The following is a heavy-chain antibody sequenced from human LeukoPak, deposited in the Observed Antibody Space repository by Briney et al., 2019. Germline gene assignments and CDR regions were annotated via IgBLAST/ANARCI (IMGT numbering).Heavy chain of an antibody. CDR1: GFTFSNAW. Sequence: GGSLRLSCAASGFTFSNAWMSWVRQAPGKGLEWVGRIKSKTDGGSTDYAAPVKGRFTISRDDSKNTLYLQMNSLKTEDTDVYYCTTDYPPPYCSGGSCQSRYYYYGMDVWGQWTTVTVSS. V-gene: IGHV3-15*01. D-gene: IGHD2-15*01. CDR2: IKSKTDGGST. J-gene: IGHJ6*02. CDR3: TTDYPPPYCSGGSCQSRYYYYGMDV.